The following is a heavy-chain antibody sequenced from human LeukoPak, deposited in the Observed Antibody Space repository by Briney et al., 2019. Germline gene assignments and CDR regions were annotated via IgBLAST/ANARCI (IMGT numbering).Heavy chain of an antibody. J-gene: IGHJ4*02. D-gene: IGHD1-26*01. CDR2: ISAYNGNT. CDR1: GYTFTGYY. V-gene: IGHV1-18*04. CDR3: ARPLRGSYTNFDY. Sequence: ASVKVSCKASGYTFTGYYMHWVRQAPGQGLEWMGWISAYNGNTNYAQKLQGRVTMTTDTSTSTAYMELRSLRSDDTAVYYCARPLRGSYTNFDYWGQGTLVTVSS.